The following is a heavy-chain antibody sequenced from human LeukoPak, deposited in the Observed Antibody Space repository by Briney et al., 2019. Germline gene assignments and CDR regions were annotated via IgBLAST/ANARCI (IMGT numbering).Heavy chain of an antibody. Sequence: SETLSLTCTVSGGSISSGGYYWSWIRQHPGKGLEWIGYIYYSGSTYYNPSLKSRVTISVDTSKNQFSLKLSSVTAADTAVYYCARLWSSTIESTNDSDYYGMDVWGQGTTVTVSS. D-gene: IGHD3-10*01. CDR3: ARLWSSTIESTNDSDYYGMDV. V-gene: IGHV4-31*03. CDR1: GGSISSGGYY. CDR2: IYYSGST. J-gene: IGHJ6*02.